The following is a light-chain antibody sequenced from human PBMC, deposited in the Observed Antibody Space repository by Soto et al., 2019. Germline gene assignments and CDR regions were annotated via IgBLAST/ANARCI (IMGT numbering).Light chain of an antibody. CDR3: CSYAGTYTVV. CDR2: DVN. J-gene: IGLJ2*01. Sequence: QSVLTQPRSVSGSLGQSVTISCTGTSSDVGGYNYVSWYQQHPGKAPKLMIFDVNKRPSGVPDRFSGSKSGYTASLVISGLQPEDEADYYCCSYAGTYTVVFGGGTKLTVL. V-gene: IGLV2-11*01. CDR1: SSDVGGYNY.